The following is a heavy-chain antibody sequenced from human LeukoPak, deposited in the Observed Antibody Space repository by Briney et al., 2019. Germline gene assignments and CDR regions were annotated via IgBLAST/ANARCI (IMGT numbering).Heavy chain of an antibody. D-gene: IGHD1-26*01. J-gene: IGHJ4*02. V-gene: IGHV3-23*01. Sequence: GGSLRLSCAASGFTFSTCTMRWVRQAPGKGPEWVSSIGGTTGNTYYADSVKGRFTISRDISKNTLYLQMNSLRAEDTAVYYCAKGIMGAARGIDYWGQGTLVTVSS. CDR2: IGGTTGNT. CDR3: AKGIMGAARGIDY. CDR1: GFTFSTCT.